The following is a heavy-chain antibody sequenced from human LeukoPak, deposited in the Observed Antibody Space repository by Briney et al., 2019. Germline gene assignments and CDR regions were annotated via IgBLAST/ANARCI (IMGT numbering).Heavy chain of an antibody. D-gene: IGHD3-10*01. CDR2: ISGSGGST. Sequence: GGSLRLSCAASGFTFSSFGMSWVRQAPGKGLEWVSAISGSGGSTYYADSVKGRFTISRDNSKNTLYLQMNSLRAEDTAVYYCAKFGFGELLTYYSYYMDVWGKGTTVTISS. J-gene: IGHJ6*03. V-gene: IGHV3-23*01. CDR3: AKFGFGELLTYYSYYMDV. CDR1: GFTFSSFG.